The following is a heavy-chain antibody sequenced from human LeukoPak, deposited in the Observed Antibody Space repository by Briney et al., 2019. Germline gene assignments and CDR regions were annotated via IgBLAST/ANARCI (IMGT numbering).Heavy chain of an antibody. D-gene: IGHD3-10*01. J-gene: IGHJ4*02. CDR2: ISSSSSYI. Sequence: AGGSLRLSCAASGFSFSSFAMNWVRQAPGKGLEWVSSISSSSSYIYYADSVKGRFTISRDNAKNSLYLQMNSLRAEDTAMYYCARAGGDITMVRGVSPPYDYWGQGTLVTVSS. CDR1: GFSFSSFA. V-gene: IGHV3-21*01. CDR3: ARAGGDITMVRGVSPPYDY.